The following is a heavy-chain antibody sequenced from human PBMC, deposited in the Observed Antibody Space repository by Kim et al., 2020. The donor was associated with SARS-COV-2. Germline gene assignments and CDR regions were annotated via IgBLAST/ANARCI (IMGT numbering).Heavy chain of an antibody. V-gene: IGHV3-9*01. CDR3: AKDMGLDY. CDR2: SGSI. Sequence: SGSIGHADSVKGRFTISRDNAKNSLYLQMNSLRAEDTALYYCAKDMGLDYWGQGTLVTVSS. D-gene: IGHD1-26*01. J-gene: IGHJ4*02.